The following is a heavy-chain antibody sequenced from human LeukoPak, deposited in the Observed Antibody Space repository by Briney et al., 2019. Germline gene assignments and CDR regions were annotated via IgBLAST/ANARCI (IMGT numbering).Heavy chain of an antibody. D-gene: IGHD6-19*01. CDR2: TYHSGST. CDR1: GYSISSGYY. CDR3: ARGDSSGWYNWFDP. V-gene: IGHV4-38-2*02. Sequence: SETLSLTCTVSGYSISSGYYWGWIRQPPGKGLEWIGSTYHSGSTYYNPSLKSRVTISVDTSKNQFSLKLSSVTAADTAVYYCARGDSSGWYNWFDPWGQGTLVTVSS. J-gene: IGHJ5*02.